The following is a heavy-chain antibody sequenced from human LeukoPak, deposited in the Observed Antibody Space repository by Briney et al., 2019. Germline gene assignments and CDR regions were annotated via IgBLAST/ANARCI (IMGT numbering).Heavy chain of an antibody. CDR2: LKARAGST. CDR3: AMGWLQMNY. D-gene: IGHD5-24*01. J-gene: IGHJ4*02. Sequence: RASVKVSCKASGYTFSDYFIHWVRQAPGQGLEWMGVLKARAGSTSYAQKFQGRVTMTRDTPTSTGYMELSSLRFDDTAVYYCAMGWLQMNYWGQGTLVTVSS. CDR1: GYTFSDYF. V-gene: IGHV1-46*01.